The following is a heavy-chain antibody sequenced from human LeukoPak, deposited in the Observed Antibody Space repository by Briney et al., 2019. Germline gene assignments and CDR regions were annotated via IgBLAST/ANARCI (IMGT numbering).Heavy chain of an antibody. Sequence: GASVKVSCKASGYTFTRYDINWVRQATGQGLEWMGWMNPNSGNTGYAQKFQGRVTFSRDTSMSTAYIELSSLRSEDTAVYYCARGERRSYDFWGDQYYYYMDVWGEGTTVTVSS. V-gene: IGHV1-8*03. CDR2: MNPNSGNT. J-gene: IGHJ6*03. CDR3: ARGERRSYDFWGDQYYYYMDV. D-gene: IGHD3-3*01. CDR1: GYTFTRYD.